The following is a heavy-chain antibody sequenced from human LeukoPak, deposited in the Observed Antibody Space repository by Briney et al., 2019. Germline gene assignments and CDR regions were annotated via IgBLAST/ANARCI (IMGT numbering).Heavy chain of an antibody. Sequence: RASVKVSCKASGYTFTSYGISWVRQAPGQGLEWMGWISAYNGNTNYAQKLQGRVTMTTDTSTSTAYMELRSLRSEYTAVYYCARFNSRFNYGGTLGYWGQGTLVTVSS. CDR1: GYTFTSYG. D-gene: IGHD4-23*01. V-gene: IGHV1-18*01. CDR2: ISAYNGNT. CDR3: ARFNSRFNYGGTLGY. J-gene: IGHJ4*02.